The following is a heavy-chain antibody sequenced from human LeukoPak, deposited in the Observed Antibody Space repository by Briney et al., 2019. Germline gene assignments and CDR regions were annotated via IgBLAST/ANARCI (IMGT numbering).Heavy chain of an antibody. CDR2: IYCSGST. D-gene: IGHD3-3*01. J-gene: IGHJ4*02. CDR1: GGSISSGGYY. CDR3: ARAGYDFWSGYYSPTDYYFDY. Sequence: SETLSLTCTVSGGSISSGGYYWSWIRQHPGKGLEWIGYIYCSGSTYYNPSLKSRVTISVDTSKNQFSLKLSSVTAADTAVYYCARAGYDFWSGYYSPTDYYFDYWGQGTLVTVSS. V-gene: IGHV4-31*03.